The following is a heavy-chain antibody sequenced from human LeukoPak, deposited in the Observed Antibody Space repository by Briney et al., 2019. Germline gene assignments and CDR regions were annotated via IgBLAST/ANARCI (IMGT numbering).Heavy chain of an antibody. CDR2: ISWNSGSI. CDR3: AKDSPVSSGPFDY. D-gene: IGHD3-22*01. J-gene: IGHJ4*02. CDR1: GFTFDDYA. V-gene: IGHV3-9*01. Sequence: GRSLRLSCAASGFTFDDYAMHWVRQAPGKGLEWVSGISWNSGSIGYADSVKGRFTISRDNAKNSLYLQMNSLRAEDTALYYCAKDSPVSSGPFDYWGQGTLVTVSS.